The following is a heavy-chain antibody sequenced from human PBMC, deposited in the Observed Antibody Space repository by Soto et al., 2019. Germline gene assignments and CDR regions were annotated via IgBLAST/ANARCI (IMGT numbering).Heavy chain of an antibody. V-gene: IGHV3-30*18. CDR3: AKDPNPNSGSLNWFDP. D-gene: IGHD1-26*01. J-gene: IGHJ5*02. Sequence: QVQLVESGGGVVQPGRSLRLSCAASGFSFSTYGMHWVRQAPGKGLEWVAVITYDGNNKNYGDSVKGRFTISRDNSRNTLYLQMNSLRAEDTAVYYCAKDPNPNSGSLNWFDPWGQGIVVSVSS. CDR2: ITYDGNNK. CDR1: GFSFSTYG.